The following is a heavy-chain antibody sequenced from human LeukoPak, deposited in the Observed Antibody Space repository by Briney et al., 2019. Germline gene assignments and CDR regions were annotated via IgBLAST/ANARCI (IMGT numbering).Heavy chain of an antibody. D-gene: IGHD2-15*01. CDR1: GYSFTSYW. Sequence: GESLKISCKGSGYSFTSYWIGWVRQAPGQGLEWMGWINPNSGGTNYAQKFQGRVTMTRDTAISTAYMELSRLRSDDTAVYYCASGGGGHFDYWGQGTLVTVSS. J-gene: IGHJ4*02. CDR3: ASGGGGHFDY. CDR2: INPNSGGT. V-gene: IGHV1-2*02.